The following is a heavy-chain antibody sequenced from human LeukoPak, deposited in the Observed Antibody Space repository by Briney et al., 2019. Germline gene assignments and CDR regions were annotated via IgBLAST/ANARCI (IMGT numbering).Heavy chain of an antibody. Sequence: AGGSLRLSCAASGFTFSSYEMNWVRQAPGKGLEWVSYISSSGSTIYYADSVKGRFTISRDNAKNSLYLQMNSLGAEDTAVYYCAREPAVAGTYDYWGQGTLVTVSS. CDR2: ISSSGSTI. J-gene: IGHJ4*02. D-gene: IGHD6-19*01. CDR1: GFTFSSYE. V-gene: IGHV3-48*03. CDR3: AREPAVAGTYDY.